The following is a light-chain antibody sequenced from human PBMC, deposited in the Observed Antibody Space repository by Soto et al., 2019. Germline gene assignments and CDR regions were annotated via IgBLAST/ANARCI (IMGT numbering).Light chain of an antibody. CDR3: STWDDSLNGLI. J-gene: IGLJ2*01. CDR2: SNS. CDR1: SSNIKTNR. V-gene: IGLV1-44*01. Sequence: QSVLAQPPSASGTPGQTVTISCSGGSSNIKTNRVSWYQQVPGAAPKLLIYSNSQRPSGAPDRFSGSKSGTSASLAISGLQSEDEATYHCSTWDDSLNGLIFGGGTKLTV.